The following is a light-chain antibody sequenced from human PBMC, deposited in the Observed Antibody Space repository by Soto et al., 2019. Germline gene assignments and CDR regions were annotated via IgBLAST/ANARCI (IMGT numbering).Light chain of an antibody. CDR2: KAS. Sequence: DIQMTQSPSTLSGSVGDRVTITCRASQSISSWLAWYQQKPGKAPKLLIYKASSLESGVPSRFSGSGSGTEFTLTISSLQPDDFATYYCQQYNSCITFGQGTRLEIK. J-gene: IGKJ5*01. V-gene: IGKV1-5*03. CDR1: QSISSW. CDR3: QQYNSCIT.